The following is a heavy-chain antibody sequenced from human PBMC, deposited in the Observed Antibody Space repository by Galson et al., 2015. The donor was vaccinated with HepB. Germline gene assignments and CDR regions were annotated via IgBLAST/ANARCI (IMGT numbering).Heavy chain of an antibody. CDR1: GYTFTGYY. J-gene: IGHJ4*02. CDR3: ARDLGNYYYDSSGSLDY. D-gene: IGHD3-22*01. Sequence: SVKVSCKASGYTFTGYYMHWVRQAPGQGLEWMGWINPNSGGTNYAQKFQGRVTMTRDTSISTAYMELSRLRSDDTAVYYCARDLGNYYYDSSGSLDYWGQGTLVTVSS. V-gene: IGHV1-2*02. CDR2: INPNSGGT.